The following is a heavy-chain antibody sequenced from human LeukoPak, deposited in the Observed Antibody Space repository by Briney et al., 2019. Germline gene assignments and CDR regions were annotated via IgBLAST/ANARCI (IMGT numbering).Heavy chain of an antibody. CDR2: INHSGNT. Sequence: PSQTLSLTCSVSGGSISGDDDYWSWIRQPPGKGLEWIGYINHSGNTYYIPSLRSRGTISIDTSKNQFSLELSSVTAADTAVYYCARYTVTNLLDFWGQGTLVTVSS. CDR3: ARYTVTNLLDF. CDR1: GGSISGDDDY. J-gene: IGHJ4*02. D-gene: IGHD4-17*01. V-gene: IGHV4-30-4*08.